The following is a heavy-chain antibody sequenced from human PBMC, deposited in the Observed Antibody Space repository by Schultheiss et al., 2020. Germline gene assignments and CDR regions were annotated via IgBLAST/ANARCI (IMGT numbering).Heavy chain of an antibody. V-gene: IGHV3-74*01. CDR2: VSSDGSDT. J-gene: IGHJ4*02. CDR1: GFTFTNYW. CDR3: ASRRYYFDY. Sequence: GGSLRLSCAASGFTFTNYWMHWVRQAPGKGLVWVSRVSSDGSDTTYADSVKGRFTISRDNAKNTLYLQMNNLGADDTAVYYCASRRYYFDYWGQGIVVTVSS.